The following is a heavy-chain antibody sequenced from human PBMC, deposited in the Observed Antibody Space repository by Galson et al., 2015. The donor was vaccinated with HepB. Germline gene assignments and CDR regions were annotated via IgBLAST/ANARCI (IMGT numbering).Heavy chain of an antibody. CDR3: ARVKNGGQQQLRGFDI. Sequence: SVKVSCKASGYTFTNYGISWVRQAPGQGLEWMGWISAYSGSTNYAQKVQGRVTMTTDTSTVTAYMELRSLTSDDTAVYYRARVKNGGQQQLRGFDIWGQGTLVSVSS. J-gene: IGHJ3*02. V-gene: IGHV1-18*01. CDR2: ISAYSGST. D-gene: IGHD6-13*01. CDR1: GYTFTNYG.